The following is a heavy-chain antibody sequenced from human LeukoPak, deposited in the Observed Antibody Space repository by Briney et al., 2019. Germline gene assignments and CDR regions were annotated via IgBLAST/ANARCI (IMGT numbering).Heavy chain of an antibody. D-gene: IGHD2-2*01. J-gene: IGHJ6*04. CDR2: IIPIFGTA. CDR3: ARDRGVVPAANEWDYYYYGMDV. V-gene: IGHV1-69*06. CDR1: GGTFSSYA. Sequence: ASVKVSCKASGGTFSSYAISWVRQAPGQGLEWMGRIIPIFGTANYAQKFQGRVTITADKSTSTAYMELSSLRSEDTAVYYCARDRGVVPAANEWDYYYYGMDVWGKGTTVTVSS.